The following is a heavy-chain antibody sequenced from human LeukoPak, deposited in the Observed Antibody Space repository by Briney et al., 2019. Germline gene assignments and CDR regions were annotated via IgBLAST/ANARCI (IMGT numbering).Heavy chain of an antibody. CDR2: INPSGGST. J-gene: IGHJ5*02. D-gene: IGHD2-2*01. CDR1: GYTFTRYY. V-gene: IGHV1-46*01. CDR3: ARAGDIVVVPAAANWFDP. Sequence: ASVKVSCKASGYTFTRYYMHWVRQAPGQGLEWMGIINPSGGSTSYAQKFQGRVTMTRDTSTSTVYMELSSLRSEDTAVYYCARAGDIVVVPAAANWFDPWGQGTLVTVSS.